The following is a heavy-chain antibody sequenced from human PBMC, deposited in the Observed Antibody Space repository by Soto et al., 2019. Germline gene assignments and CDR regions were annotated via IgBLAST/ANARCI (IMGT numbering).Heavy chain of an antibody. D-gene: IGHD4-17*01. V-gene: IGHV3-15*07. Sequence: EVQLVESGGGLVKPGGSLRLSCAASGFTFSNAWMNWVRQAPGKGLEWVGRITSKTYGGTTDYAAPVKGRFTISRHDSKNTLYLQMNSLKTEDTAVYYCTTNGDYEYYYGMDVWGQGTTVTVSS. CDR2: ITSKTYGGTT. CDR3: TTNGDYEYYYGMDV. CDR1: GFTFSNAW. J-gene: IGHJ6*02.